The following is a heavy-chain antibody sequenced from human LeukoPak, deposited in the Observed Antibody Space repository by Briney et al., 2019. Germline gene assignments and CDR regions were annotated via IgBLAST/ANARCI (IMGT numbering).Heavy chain of an antibody. CDR1: GYSISSGYY. V-gene: IGHV4-38-2*02. CDR2: IYHSGST. D-gene: IGHD1-26*01. CDR3: ARDGRGIVGATRHWFDP. Sequence: SETLSLTCTVSGYSISSGYYWGWIRQPPGKGLVWIGSIYHSGSTYYNPSLKSRVTISVDTSKNQFSLKLSSVTAADTAVYYCARDGRGIVGATRHWFDPWGQGTLVTVSS. J-gene: IGHJ5*02.